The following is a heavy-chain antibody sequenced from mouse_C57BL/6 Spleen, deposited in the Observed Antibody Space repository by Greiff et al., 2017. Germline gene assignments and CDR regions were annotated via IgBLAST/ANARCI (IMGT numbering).Heavy chain of an antibody. CDR1: GYTFTSYG. V-gene: IGHV1-15*01. CDR2: IYPETGGT. Sequence: QVQLQQSGAELVRPGASVTLSCKASGYTFTSYGMHWVKQTPVHGLEWIGAIYPETGGTAYNQKFKGKAILTADKSSSTAYMELSSLTSEVSAVSNCTRDAVAYWGQGTLVTVSA. J-gene: IGHJ3*01. CDR3: TRDAVAY.